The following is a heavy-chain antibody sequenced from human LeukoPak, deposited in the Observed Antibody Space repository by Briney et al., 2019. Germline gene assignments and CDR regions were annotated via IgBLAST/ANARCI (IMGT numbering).Heavy chain of an antibody. V-gene: IGHV3-23*01. CDR2: ISGSGGGT. J-gene: IGHJ4*02. Sequence: GGSLRLSCAVSGLTLSNYAMTWVRQAPGKGLELVAGISGSGGGTNYADSVKGRFTISRDNSKNTLYLQMNNLRVDDTAVYFCAKRGVVIRVILVGFHKEAYYFDSWGQGALVTVSS. CDR1: GLTLSNYA. D-gene: IGHD3-22*01. CDR3: AKRGVVIRVILVGFHKEAYYFDS.